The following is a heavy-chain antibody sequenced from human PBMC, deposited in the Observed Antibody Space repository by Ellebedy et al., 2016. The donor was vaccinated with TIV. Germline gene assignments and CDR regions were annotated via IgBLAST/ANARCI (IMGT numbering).Heavy chain of an antibody. CDR1: GFIFTDYA. CDR2: INGRGDRT. D-gene: IGHD4-17*01. V-gene: IGHV3-23*01. J-gene: IGHJ4*02. CDR3: AKPARTDATDY. Sequence: GGSLRLXXAASGFIFTDYAINWVRQSPGKGLEWVSSINGRGDRTYYADSVKGRFTISRDNSKNVMYLQMNGLRVEDTAIYYCAKPARTDATDYWGQGTLVTVSS.